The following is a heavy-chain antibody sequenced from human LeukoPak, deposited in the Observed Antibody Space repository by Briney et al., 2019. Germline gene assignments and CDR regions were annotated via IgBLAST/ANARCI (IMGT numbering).Heavy chain of an antibody. V-gene: IGHV4-39*01. CDR2: IYYSGST. Sequence: SETLSLTCTVSGGSISSSSYYWGWIRQPPGKGLEWIGSIYYSGSTYYNPSLKSRVTVSVDTSKNQFSLKLSSVTAADTAVYYCARHSGYCSGGSCYPNWFDPWGQGTLVTVSS. CDR3: ARHSGYCSGGSCYPNWFDP. J-gene: IGHJ5*02. D-gene: IGHD2-15*01. CDR1: GGSISSSSYY.